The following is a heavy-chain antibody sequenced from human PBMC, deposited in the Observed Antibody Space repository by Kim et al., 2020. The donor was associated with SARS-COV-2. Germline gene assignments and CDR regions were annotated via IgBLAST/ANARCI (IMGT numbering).Heavy chain of an antibody. Sequence: VKVRFTISSDNSKNTLSVQMNSLRADDTAVYYCARRGRDYGSGSYVYYFEYWGQGTLVTVSS. CDR3: ARRGRDYGSGSYVYYFEY. V-gene: IGHV3-30*01. J-gene: IGHJ4*02. D-gene: IGHD3-10*01.